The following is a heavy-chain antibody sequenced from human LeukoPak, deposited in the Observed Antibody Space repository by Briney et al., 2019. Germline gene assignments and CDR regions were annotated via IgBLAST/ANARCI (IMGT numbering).Heavy chain of an antibody. D-gene: IGHD1-26*01. CDR1: GFTFRTYT. CDR3: TRVGGATKDDAFDI. Sequence: GGSLRLSCAASGFTFRTYTMNWDRQAPGKGLEWVGFIRSKAYGGTTEYAASVKGRFTISRDDSKSIAYLQMNSLKTEDTAVYYCTRVGGATKDDAFDIWGQGTMVTVSS. V-gene: IGHV3-49*04. J-gene: IGHJ3*02. CDR2: IRSKAYGGTT.